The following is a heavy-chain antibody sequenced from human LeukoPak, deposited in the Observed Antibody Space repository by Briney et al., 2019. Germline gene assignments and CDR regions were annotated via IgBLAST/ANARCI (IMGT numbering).Heavy chain of an antibody. V-gene: IGHV4-4*07. D-gene: IGHD3-22*01. J-gene: IGHJ3*02. CDR1: GGSISSYY. CDR3: ARGAGVYDSSGYYKSDAFDI. CDR2: IYTSGST. Sequence: PSETLSLTCTVSGGSISSYYWSWIRQPAGKGLEWIGRIYTSGSTNYNPSLKSRVTMSVDTSKNQFSLKLSSVTAADTAVYYCARGAGVYDSSGYYKSDAFDIWGQGTMVTISS.